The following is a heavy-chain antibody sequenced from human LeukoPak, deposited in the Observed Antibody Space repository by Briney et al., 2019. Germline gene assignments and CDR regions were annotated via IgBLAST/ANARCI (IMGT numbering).Heavy chain of an antibody. D-gene: IGHD1-1*01. Sequence: SQTLSLTCAISGDSVSSNSVAWNWIRQSPSRGLEWQGRTYYRSKWYSEYAVSVKSRITINPDTSKNQFSLQLDSVTPEDTAVYYCARAYNWNLDYWGQGAPVTVSS. CDR3: ARAYNWNLDY. CDR2: TYYRSKWYS. V-gene: IGHV6-1*01. J-gene: IGHJ4*02. CDR1: GDSVSSNSVA.